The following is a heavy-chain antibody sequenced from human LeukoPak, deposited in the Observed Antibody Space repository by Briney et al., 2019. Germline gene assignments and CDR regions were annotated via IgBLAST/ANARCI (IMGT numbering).Heavy chain of an antibody. CDR2: MNPNSGNT. CDR1: GYTFTSYD. J-gene: IGHJ4*02. V-gene: IGHV1-8*01. Sequence: GASVKVSCKASGYTFTSYDINWVRQATGQGVEWMGWMNPNSGNTGYAQKFQGRVTMTRNTSISTAYMELSSLRSEDTAVFYGARGRRNYGGNALYYFDYWGQGTLVTVSS. CDR3: ARGRRNYGGNALYYFDY. D-gene: IGHD4-23*01.